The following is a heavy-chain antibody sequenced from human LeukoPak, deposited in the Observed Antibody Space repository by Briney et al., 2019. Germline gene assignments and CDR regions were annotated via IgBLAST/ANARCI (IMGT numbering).Heavy chain of an antibody. CDR2: ISAYNGNT. CDR1: GYTFTSYG. Sequence: ASVKVSCKASGYTFTSYGIGWVRQAPGQGLEWMGWISAYNGNTNYAQKLQGRVTMTTDTSTSTAYMELRSLRSDDTAVYYCARDGSVAVTTPIDYWGQGTLVTVSS. CDR3: ARDGSVAVTTPIDY. J-gene: IGHJ4*02. D-gene: IGHD2-21*02. V-gene: IGHV1-18*01.